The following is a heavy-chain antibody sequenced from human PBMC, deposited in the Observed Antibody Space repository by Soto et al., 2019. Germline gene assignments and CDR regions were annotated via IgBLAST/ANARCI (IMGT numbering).Heavy chain of an antibody. CDR2: INHSGST. CDR1: GGSFSGYY. J-gene: IGHJ3*02. Sequence: QVQLQQWGAGLLKPSETLSLTCAVYGGSFSGYYWSWIRQPPGKGLEWIGEINHSGSTNYNPSLKSLVTISVDTSKNQVSLKLCSVTAADTAVYYCASYGSGREMSFDIWGQGTMVTVSS. V-gene: IGHV4-34*01. D-gene: IGHD3-10*01. CDR3: ASYGSGREMSFDI.